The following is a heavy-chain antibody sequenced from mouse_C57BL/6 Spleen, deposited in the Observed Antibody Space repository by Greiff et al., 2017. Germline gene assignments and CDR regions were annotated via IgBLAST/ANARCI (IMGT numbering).Heavy chain of an antibody. CDR2: IYPGDGDT. D-gene: IGHD1-1*01. CDR3: ANYYGSSWAMDY. CDR1: GYAFSSSW. Sequence: QVQLQQSGPELVKPGASVKISCKASGYAFSSSWMNWVKQRPGKGLAWIGRIYPGDGDTNYNGKFNGKASLTADKSSSTAYMQLSILTSEDSAVYFCANYYGSSWAMDYWGQGTSGTVSS. J-gene: IGHJ4*01. V-gene: IGHV1-82*01.